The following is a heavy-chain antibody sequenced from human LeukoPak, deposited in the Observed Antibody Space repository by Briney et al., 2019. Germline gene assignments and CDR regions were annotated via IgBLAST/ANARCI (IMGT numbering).Heavy chain of an antibody. CDR3: APSHILGDYMDV. Sequence: ASVKVSCKASGYTFTGYYMHWVRQAPGQGLEWMGWINPNSGGTNYAQKLQGRVTMTTDTSTSTAYMELRSLRSDDTAVYYCAPSHILGDYMDVWGKGTTVTVSS. J-gene: IGHJ6*03. CDR1: GYTFTGYY. CDR2: INPNSGGT. D-gene: IGHD2-21*01. V-gene: IGHV1-2*02.